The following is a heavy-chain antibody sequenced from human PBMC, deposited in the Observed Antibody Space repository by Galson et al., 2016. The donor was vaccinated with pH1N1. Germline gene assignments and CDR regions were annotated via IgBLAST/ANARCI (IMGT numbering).Heavy chain of an antibody. Sequence: SLRLSCAASGFTFSHYWMSWVRQAPGKGLEWVANIKQDGSEKHYVDSVKGRFTISRDNAKNSLYLQMNSLRVEDTAVYFCARNWEGGFDYWGQGTLLTVSS. CDR2: IKQDGSEK. CDR1: GFTFSHYW. CDR3: ARNWEGGFDY. V-gene: IGHV3-7*01. D-gene: IGHD7-27*01. J-gene: IGHJ4*02.